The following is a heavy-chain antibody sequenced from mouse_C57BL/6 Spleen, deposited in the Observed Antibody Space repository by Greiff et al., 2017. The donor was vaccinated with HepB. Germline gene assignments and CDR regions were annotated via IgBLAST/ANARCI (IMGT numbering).Heavy chain of an antibody. CDR2: IDPSDSYT. CDR3: ARRKLGPFDY. D-gene: IGHD4-1*01. V-gene: IGHV1-50*01. Sequence: QVQLQQPGAELVKPGASVKLSCKASGYTFTSYWMQWVKQRPGQGLEWIGEIDPSDSYTNYNQKFKGKATLTVDTSSSTAYMQLSSLTSEDSAVDYGARRKLGPFDYWGQGTTLTVSS. CDR1: GYTFTSYW. J-gene: IGHJ2*01.